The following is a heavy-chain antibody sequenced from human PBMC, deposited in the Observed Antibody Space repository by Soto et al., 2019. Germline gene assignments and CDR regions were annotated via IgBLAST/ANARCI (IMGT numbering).Heavy chain of an antibody. D-gene: IGHD5-12*01. CDR1: GFTFSSYA. V-gene: IGHV3-64*01. CDR2: ISSNGGST. CDR3: ARGLRVNSGYDVPRNYYYYMDV. J-gene: IGHJ6*03. Sequence: GGSLRLSCAASGFTFSSYAMHWVRQAPGKGLEYVSAISSNGGSTYYANSVKGRFTISRDNSKNTLYLQMGSLRAEDMAVYYCARGLRVNSGYDVPRNYYYYMDVWGKGTTVTVSS.